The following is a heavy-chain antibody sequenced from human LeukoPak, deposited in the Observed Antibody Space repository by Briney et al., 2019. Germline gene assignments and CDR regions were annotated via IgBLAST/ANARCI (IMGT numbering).Heavy chain of an antibody. J-gene: IGHJ5*02. Sequence: SETLSLTCTVSGGSISSYYWSWIRQPPGKGLEWIGYIYYSGSTNYNPSLKSRVTISVDTSKNQFSLKLSSVTAADTAVYYCARGRNDYSNYWFDPWGQGTLVTVSS. CDR3: ARGRNDYSNYWFDP. CDR2: IYYSGST. D-gene: IGHD4-11*01. V-gene: IGHV4-59*01. CDR1: GGSISSYY.